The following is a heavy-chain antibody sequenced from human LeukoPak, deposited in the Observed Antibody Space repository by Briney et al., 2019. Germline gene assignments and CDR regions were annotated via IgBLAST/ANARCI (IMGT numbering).Heavy chain of an antibody. V-gene: IGHV1-69*04. Sequence: AASVKVSCKSSGGTLGNFAFSWVRQAPGRGLEWLGRITPVIDLPNYAQRFQGRLTITADGSTNTLYMELSSLKSEDTAVYYCARELEGVSSGHQGDWYFGLWGRGTLVTVSS. CDR3: ARELEGVSSGHQGDWYFGL. CDR1: GGTLGNFA. CDR2: ITPVIDLP. D-gene: IGHD6-19*01. J-gene: IGHJ2*01.